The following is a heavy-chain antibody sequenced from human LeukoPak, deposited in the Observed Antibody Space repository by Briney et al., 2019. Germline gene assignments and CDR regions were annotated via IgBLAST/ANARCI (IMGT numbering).Heavy chain of an antibody. V-gene: IGHV3-23*01. CDR2: ISGSGGST. J-gene: IGHJ4*02. Sequence: GGSLRLSCAASGFTFSNYAMRWVRQAPGKGLEWVSAISGSGGSTYYADSVKGRFTISRDNSKNTLYLQMNSLRAEDTAVYYCAKCGYYDILTGYYRSGYFDYWGQGTLVTVSS. CDR3: AKCGYYDILTGYYRSGYFDY. D-gene: IGHD3-9*01. CDR1: GFTFSNYA.